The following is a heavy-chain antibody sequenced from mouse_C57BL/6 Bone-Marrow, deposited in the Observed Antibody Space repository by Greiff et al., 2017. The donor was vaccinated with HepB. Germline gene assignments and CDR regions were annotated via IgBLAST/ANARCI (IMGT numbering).Heavy chain of an antibody. V-gene: IGHV5-9*01. D-gene: IGHD2-1*01. CDR3: ARHGNPYYYAMDY. CDR1: GFTFSSYT. J-gene: IGHJ4*01. CDR2: ISGGGGNT. Sequence: EVQRVESGGGLVKPGGSLKLSCAASGFTFSSYTMSWVRQTPEKRLEWVATISGGGGNTYYPDSVKGRFTISRDNAKNTLYLQMSSLRSEDTALYYCARHGNPYYYAMDYWGQGTSVTVSS.